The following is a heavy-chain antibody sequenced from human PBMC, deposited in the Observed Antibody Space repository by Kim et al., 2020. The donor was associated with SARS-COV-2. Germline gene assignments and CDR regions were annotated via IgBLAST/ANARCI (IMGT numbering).Heavy chain of an antibody. CDR1: GFTFDDYA. Sequence: GGSLRLSCAASGFTFDDYAMHWVRQAPGKGLEWVSGISWNSGSIGYADSVKGRITISRDNAKNSLYLQMNSLRAEDTALYYFAKEYSDVVVPAATHRPNWFDPCGQGTLVTVSS. D-gene: IGHD2-2*01. V-gene: IGHV3-9*01. CDR3: AKEYSDVVVPAATHRPNWFDP. J-gene: IGHJ5*02. CDR2: ISWNSGSI.